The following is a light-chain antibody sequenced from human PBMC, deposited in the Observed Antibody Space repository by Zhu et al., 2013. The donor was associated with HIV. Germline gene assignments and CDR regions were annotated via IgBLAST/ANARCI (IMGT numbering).Light chain of an antibody. V-gene: IGKV3-11*01. J-gene: IGKJ4*01. Sequence: ESVLTQSPATLSLSPGERATLSCRASQSVSSFLAWYQQKPGQPPRLLIYDASNRATGIPDRFSGSGSGTDFTLTITRVEPEDFAVYYCQQYGNSPLTFGGGTTVEI. CDR1: QSVSSF. CDR3: QQYGNSPLT. CDR2: DAS.